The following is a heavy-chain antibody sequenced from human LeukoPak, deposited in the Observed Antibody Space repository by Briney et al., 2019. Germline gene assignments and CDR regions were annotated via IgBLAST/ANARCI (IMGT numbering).Heavy chain of an antibody. V-gene: IGHV3-49*04. CDR2: IRSKGFGGTA. D-gene: IGHD3-16*01. CDR3: TKTESSHDYPFVSDN. Sequence: PGGSLRLSCIASGFNFGDYGVAWVRQPPGKGLDWVGFIRSKGFGGTAEYAASVKGRFTISRDDSKSIAYLQMTSLKTDDTAVYYCTKTESSHDYPFVSDNWGQGTLVSVSS. CDR1: GFNFGDYG. J-gene: IGHJ4*02.